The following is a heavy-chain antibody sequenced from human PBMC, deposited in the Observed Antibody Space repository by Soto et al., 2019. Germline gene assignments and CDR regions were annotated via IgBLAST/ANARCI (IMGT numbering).Heavy chain of an antibody. J-gene: IGHJ3*02. CDR2: MYYSGSS. Sequence: SETLSLTCTVSGGSFSSYFCSRIRQPPGKGLEWIGYMYYSGSSNYNPSLKSRVAISVDTSKNQFSLKLRSVTAADTAVYYCARRRGGGPLDGVFDMWGQGKMVTVSS. V-gene: IGHV4-59*08. CDR1: GGSFSSYF. CDR3: ARRRGGGPLDGVFDM. D-gene: IGHD3-16*01.